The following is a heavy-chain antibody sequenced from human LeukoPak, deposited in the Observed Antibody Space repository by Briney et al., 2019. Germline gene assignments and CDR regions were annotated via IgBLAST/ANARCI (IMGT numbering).Heavy chain of an antibody. V-gene: IGHV3-23*01. J-gene: IGHJ4*02. CDR2: ISGRGSSR. CDR3: AKGAYHDD. D-gene: IGHD3-3*01. Sequence: PGGSLRLSCAASGFTFSSTAMSWVRQAPGRGLEWVSGISGRGSSRSYGDSVKGRFTMTRDNSKNTLYLQMNSLRADDTAIYYCAKGAYHDDWGQGTLVTVSS. CDR1: GFTFSSTA.